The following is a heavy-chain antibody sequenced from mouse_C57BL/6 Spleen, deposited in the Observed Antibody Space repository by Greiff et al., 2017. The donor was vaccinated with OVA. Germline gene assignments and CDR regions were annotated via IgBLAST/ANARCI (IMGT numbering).Heavy chain of an antibody. CDR3: GRWGYDYGAWFAD. CDR2: IYPRDGST. Sequence: VQLQQSGPELVKPGASVKLSCKASGYTFTSYDINWVKQRPGPGLEWIGWIYPRDGSTTYNEKFTGKATLTVDTSTSTVYMELHSLTSEESAVDFRGRWGYDYGAWFADWGQGTLVTVSA. D-gene: IGHD2-4*01. J-gene: IGHJ3*01. V-gene: IGHV1-85*01. CDR1: GYTFTSYD.